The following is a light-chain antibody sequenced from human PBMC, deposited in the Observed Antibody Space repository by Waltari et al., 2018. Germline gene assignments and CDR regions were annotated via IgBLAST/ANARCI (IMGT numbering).Light chain of an antibody. CDR2: NTN. CDR3: SSWDDSLNGPA. CDR1: RSNIGNNS. J-gene: IGLJ3*02. Sequence: QSVLTQPPSASGTPGQRVTISCSGSRSNIGNNSVNWYQQLPRTAPKLLMYNTNQRPPGVPDRLSGSRSGTSASRAISGLQSEDEGDYYCSSWDDSLNGPAFGGGTKVTVL. V-gene: IGLV1-44*01.